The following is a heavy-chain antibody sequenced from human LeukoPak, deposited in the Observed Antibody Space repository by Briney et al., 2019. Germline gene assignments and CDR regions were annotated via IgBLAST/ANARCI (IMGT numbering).Heavy chain of an antibody. CDR3: AKDEKHYYDSSGLTGYFDY. J-gene: IGHJ4*02. V-gene: IGHV3-9*01. Sequence: GGSLRLSCAASGFTFDDYAMHWVRQAPGKGLEGVSGISWNSGSIGYADSVKGRFTISRDNAKNSLYLQMNSLRAEDTALYYCAKDEKHYYDSSGLTGYFDYWGQGTLVTVSS. D-gene: IGHD3-22*01. CDR2: ISWNSGSI. CDR1: GFTFDDYA.